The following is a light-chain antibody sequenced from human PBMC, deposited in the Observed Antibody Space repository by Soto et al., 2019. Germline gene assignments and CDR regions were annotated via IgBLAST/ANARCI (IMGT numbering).Light chain of an antibody. V-gene: IGKV3-11*01. J-gene: IGKJ1*01. CDR3: QQYGSSPRT. CDR2: DAS. Sequence: EIVLTQSPATLSLSPGERATLSCRASQSVSSYLAWYQQKPGQAPRLLIHDASNRATGIPARFSGSGSGTDFTLTISSLEPEDFAVYYCQQYGSSPRTFGQGTKVDIK. CDR1: QSVSSY.